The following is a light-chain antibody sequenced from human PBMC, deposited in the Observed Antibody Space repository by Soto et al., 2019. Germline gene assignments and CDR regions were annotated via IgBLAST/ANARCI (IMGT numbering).Light chain of an antibody. V-gene: IGKV1-16*02. CDR3: QQYKSFPLT. Sequence: DIQMTQSPSSLSASVGDRVTITCRASQDIGSGLAWFQQKPGKAPKSLIRSASTLQSGVPPKFSGSGSGTDFTLTISSLQPEDFATYYCQQYKSFPLTFGGGTKVEIK. J-gene: IGKJ4*01. CDR1: QDIGSG. CDR2: SAS.